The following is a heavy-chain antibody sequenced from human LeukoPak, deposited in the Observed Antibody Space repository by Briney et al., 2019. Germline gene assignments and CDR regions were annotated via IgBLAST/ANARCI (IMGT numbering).Heavy chain of an antibody. Sequence: SETLTLTCTVSGYSISSGYYWGWIRQPPGKGLEWIGSIYHSGSTYYNPTLKSRVTISVDTSKNQFSLKLSSVTAADTAVYYCARDQVLDSSGYSIISWGQGTLVTVSS. J-gene: IGHJ4*02. CDR2: IYHSGST. D-gene: IGHD3-22*01. CDR1: GYSISSGYY. CDR3: ARDQVLDSSGYSIIS. V-gene: IGHV4-38-2*02.